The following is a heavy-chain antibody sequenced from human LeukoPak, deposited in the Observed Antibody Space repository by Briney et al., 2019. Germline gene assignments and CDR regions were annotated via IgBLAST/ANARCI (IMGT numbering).Heavy chain of an antibody. V-gene: IGHV1-24*01. Sequence: ASVKVSCKVSGYTLTELSMHLVRQAPGKGLEWMGGFDPEDGETIYAQKFQGRVTMTEDTSTDTAYMELSSLRSEDTAVYYCATTRTQWFGELSLTPNGMDVWGQGTTVTVSS. D-gene: IGHD3-10*01. CDR3: ATTRTQWFGELSLTPNGMDV. J-gene: IGHJ6*02. CDR1: GYTLTELS. CDR2: FDPEDGET.